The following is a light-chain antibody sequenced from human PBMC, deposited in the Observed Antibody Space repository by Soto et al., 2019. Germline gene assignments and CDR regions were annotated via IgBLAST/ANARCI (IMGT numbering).Light chain of an antibody. CDR3: QQYNNGWT. Sequence: EIVMTQSPATLSVSPGERATLSCRASQSVSSNLAWYQQKPGQAPRLLIYGASTRATGIPAGFSGSGSGTEFTLTISSLQSEDFAVYYCQQYNNGWTFGQGTKVEIK. J-gene: IGKJ1*01. CDR2: GAS. V-gene: IGKV3-15*01. CDR1: QSVSSN.